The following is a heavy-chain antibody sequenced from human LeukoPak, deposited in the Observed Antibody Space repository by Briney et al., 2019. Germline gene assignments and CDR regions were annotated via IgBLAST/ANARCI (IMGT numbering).Heavy chain of an antibody. D-gene: IGHD2-8*01. V-gene: IGHV4-61*02. J-gene: IGHJ4*02. CDR3: ARKAVLMVYDEGDYFDY. Sequence: SETLSLTCTVSGGSISSGSYYWSWIRQPAGKGLEWIGRIYTSGSTNYNPSLKSRVTISVDTSKNQFSLKLSSVTAADTAVYYCARKAVLMVYDEGDYFDYWGQGTLVTVSS. CDR2: IYTSGST. CDR1: GGSISSGSYY.